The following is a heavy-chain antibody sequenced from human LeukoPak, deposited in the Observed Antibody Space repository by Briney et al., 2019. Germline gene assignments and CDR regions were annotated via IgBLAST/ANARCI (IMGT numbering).Heavy chain of an antibody. CDR1: GVSISSSNW. CDR3: ASTPGSSGWYPYYFDY. D-gene: IGHD6-19*01. CDR2: IYHSGST. J-gene: IGHJ4*02. V-gene: IGHV4-4*02. Sequence: PSGTLSLTGAVSGVSISSSNWWSWVRQPPGKGMEWIGEIYHSGSTNYNPSLKSRVTIAVDKSKNQFSLKLSSVTAADTAVYYCASTPGSSGWYPYYFDYWGQGTLVTVSS.